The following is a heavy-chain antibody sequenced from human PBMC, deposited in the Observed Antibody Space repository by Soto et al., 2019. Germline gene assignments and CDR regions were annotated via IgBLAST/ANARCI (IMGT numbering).Heavy chain of an antibody. Sequence: EVQLVESGGGLVKPGGSLRLSCAASGFTFTRYSMNWVRQAPGKALEWVSSISSTTNYIYYGASMKGRFTISRDNAKNSLYLEMNSLRAEDTAVYYCARESEDLTSNFDYWGQGTLVTVSS. J-gene: IGHJ4*02. CDR3: ARESEDLTSNFDY. V-gene: IGHV3-21*06. CDR1: GFTFTRYS. CDR2: ISSTTNYI.